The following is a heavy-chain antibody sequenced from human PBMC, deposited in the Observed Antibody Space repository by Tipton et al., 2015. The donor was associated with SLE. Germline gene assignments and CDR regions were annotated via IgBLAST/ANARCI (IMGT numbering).Heavy chain of an antibody. Sequence: TLSLTCAVYGGSFSGYYWSWIRQPPGKGLEWIGEINHSGSTNYNPSLKSRVTISVDTSKNQFSLKLSSVTAADTAVYYCARVVPAAIPSRGPIGWNYAHYYYMDVWGKGTTVTVSS. CDR2: INHSGST. CDR1: GGSFSGYY. CDR3: ARVVPAAIPSRGPIGWNYAHYYYMDV. V-gene: IGHV4-34*01. D-gene: IGHD2-2*02. J-gene: IGHJ6*03.